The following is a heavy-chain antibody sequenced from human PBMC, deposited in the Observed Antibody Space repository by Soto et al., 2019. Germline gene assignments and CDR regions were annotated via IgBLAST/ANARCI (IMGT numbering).Heavy chain of an antibody. Sequence: QVQLVESGGGVVQPGRSLRLSCAESGFTFSSYGMHWVRQAPGKGLEWVAVIWYDGSNKYYADSVKGRFTISRENSKNTLYLQMNGLRAEDTAVYYCENFEYSSSSFGNWGQGTLVTVSS. CDR1: GFTFSSYG. CDR2: IWYDGSNK. V-gene: IGHV3-33*06. D-gene: IGHD6-6*01. J-gene: IGHJ4*02. CDR3: ENFEYSSSSFGN.